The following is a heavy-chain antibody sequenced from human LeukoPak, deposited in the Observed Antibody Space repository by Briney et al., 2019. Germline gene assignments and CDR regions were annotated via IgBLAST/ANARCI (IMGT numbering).Heavy chain of an antibody. CDR2: VKEDGSRK. CDR1: GFTFSRYW. V-gene: IGHV3-7*01. CDR3: AREAY. Sequence: GGSLRLSCAASGFTFSRYWTSWVRQAPGKGLEWVASVKEDGSRKNYADTVKGRFTISRDNAKKSLVLQMNSLRAEDTAVYYCAREAYWGPGTLVSVSS. J-gene: IGHJ4*02.